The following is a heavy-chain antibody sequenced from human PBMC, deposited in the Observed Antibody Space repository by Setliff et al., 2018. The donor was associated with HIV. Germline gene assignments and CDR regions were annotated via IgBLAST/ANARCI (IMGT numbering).Heavy chain of an antibody. J-gene: IGHJ4*02. V-gene: IGHV1-18*01. Sequence: ASVKVSCKSSGYTFTSYGISWVRQAPGQGLEWVGWISAYNGNTNYAQKLQGRVTMTTDTPTSTAYMELRSLRSDDTAVYYCARDYCSSTTCEDYFDYWGQGPLVTVSS. CDR2: ISAYNGNT. D-gene: IGHD2-2*01. CDR1: GYTFTSYG. CDR3: ARDYCSSTTCEDYFDY.